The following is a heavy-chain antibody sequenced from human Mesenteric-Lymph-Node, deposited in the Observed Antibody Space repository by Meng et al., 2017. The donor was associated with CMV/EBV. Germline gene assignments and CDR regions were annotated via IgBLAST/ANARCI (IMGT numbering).Heavy chain of an antibody. CDR2: IYYTGRT. Sequence: ESLKISCTVSGGSISSYYWSWIRQPPGKGLECIGYIYYTGRTNYNPSLKSRVTISVDTSKNQFSLKLSSVTAADTAVYYCARRSYYYYGLDVWGQGTTVTVSS. J-gene: IGHJ6*02. CDR1: GGSISSYY. CDR3: ARRSYYYYGLDV. V-gene: IGHV4-59*01. D-gene: IGHD3-10*01.